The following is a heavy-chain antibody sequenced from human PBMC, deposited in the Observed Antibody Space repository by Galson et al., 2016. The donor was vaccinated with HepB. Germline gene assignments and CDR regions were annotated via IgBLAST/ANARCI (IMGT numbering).Heavy chain of an antibody. CDR1: GDSVSSNTVV. CDR3: ARAAGNYYFEQYYFDS. Sequence: CAISGDSVSSNTVVWNWIRQTPSRGLEWLGRTYFRSRWYHDYAVSVRSRLTINADTSANQFFLELKSVTPEDTAVYYCARAAGNYYFEQYYFDSWGLGPLVPVSS. J-gene: IGHJ4*02. V-gene: IGHV6-1*01. D-gene: IGHD2/OR15-2a*01. CDR2: TYFRSRWYH.